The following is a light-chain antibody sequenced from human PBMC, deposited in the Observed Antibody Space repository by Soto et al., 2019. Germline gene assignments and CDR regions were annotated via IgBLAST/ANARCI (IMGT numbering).Light chain of an antibody. V-gene: IGKV1-9*01. CDR3: QQLNSYPLT. Sequence: DIQMTQSPSSLSASVGDRVTITCRASQSISSYLNWYQQKPGKAPNVLIHAASVLQSGVPSRFSGSGSGTEFTLTINSLQPEDSATYYCQQLNSYPLTFGGGTKVDIK. CDR1: QSISSY. J-gene: IGKJ4*01. CDR2: AAS.